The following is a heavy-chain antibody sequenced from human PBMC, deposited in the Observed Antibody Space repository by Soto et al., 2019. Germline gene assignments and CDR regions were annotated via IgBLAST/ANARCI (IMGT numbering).Heavy chain of an antibody. CDR1: GGSITTGDFF. J-gene: IGHJ4*02. V-gene: IGHV4-30-4*01. D-gene: IGHD3-3*01. Sequence: SETLSLTCTVSGGSITTGDFFWSWIRQPPGKGLEWMGYIYYSGSTYYNPSLKSRVTISLDTSKNQFSLKLRSVTAADKAVYYCATFGLGVVIRENYFDYWGQGIMVTVS. CDR2: IYYSGST. CDR3: ATFGLGVVIRENYFDY.